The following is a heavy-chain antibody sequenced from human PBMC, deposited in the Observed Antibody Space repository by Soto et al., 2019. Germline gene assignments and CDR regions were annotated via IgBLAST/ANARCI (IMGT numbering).Heavy chain of an antibody. CDR3: AKEGPHDYSNSDPTYYFDY. D-gene: IGHD4-4*01. J-gene: IGHJ4*02. CDR1: GFTFSSYG. Sequence: GGSLRLSCAASGFTFSSYGMHWVRQAPGKGLEWVAVISYDGSNKYYADSVKGRFTISRDNSKNTLYLQMNSLRAEDTAVYYCAKEGPHDYSNSDPTYYFDYWGQGTLVTVSS. CDR2: ISYDGSNK. V-gene: IGHV3-30*18.